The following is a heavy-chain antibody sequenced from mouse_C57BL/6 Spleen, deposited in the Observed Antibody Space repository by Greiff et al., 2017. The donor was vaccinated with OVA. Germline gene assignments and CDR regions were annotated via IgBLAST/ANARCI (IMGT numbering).Heavy chain of an antibody. CDR2: IRLKSDNYAT. CDR3: TAPTTVLDYFDY. Sequence: EVKVVESGGGLVQPGGSMKLSCVASGFTFSNYWMNWVRQSPEKGLEWVAQIRLKSDNYATHYAESVKGRFTISRDDSKSSVYLQMNNLMAEDTGIYYCTAPTTVLDYFDYWGQGTTLTVSS. J-gene: IGHJ2*01. V-gene: IGHV6-3*01. D-gene: IGHD1-1*01. CDR1: GFTFSNYW.